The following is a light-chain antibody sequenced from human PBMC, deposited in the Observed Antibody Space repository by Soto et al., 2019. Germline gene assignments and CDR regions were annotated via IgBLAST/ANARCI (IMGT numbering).Light chain of an antibody. J-gene: IGKJ2*02. CDR2: KSS. V-gene: IGKV1-5*03. CDR1: QSIDGW. CDR3: QHYTFSVCT. Sequence: DIQLTQSPSTLSASIGDRVTITCRASQSIDGWLAWYQQKPGEAPKLLIYKSSTSQPGVPSRFSGSGSGTDFPLTISTLQPGDFATYYCQHYTFSVCTFGQGTKLEIK.